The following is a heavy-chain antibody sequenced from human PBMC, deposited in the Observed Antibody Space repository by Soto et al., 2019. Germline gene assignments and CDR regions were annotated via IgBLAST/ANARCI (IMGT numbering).Heavy chain of an antibody. CDR3: ASSSTVLLPTAMTGWFDP. Sequence: LGGSLRLSCAASGFTFSSYAMSWVRQAPGNGLKWVSTISNSGGRTYYADTVKGRFDISRDNSKNTLYLQMTSLRPEDTAVYYFASSSTVLLPTAMTGWFDPWGQGTLVTVSS. CDR2: ISNSGGRT. D-gene: IGHD2-2*01. CDR1: GFTFSSYA. V-gene: IGHV3-23*01. J-gene: IGHJ5*02.